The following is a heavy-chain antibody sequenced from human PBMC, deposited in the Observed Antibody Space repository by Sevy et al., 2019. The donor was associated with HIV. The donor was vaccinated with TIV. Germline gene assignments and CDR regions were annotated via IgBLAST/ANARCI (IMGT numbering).Heavy chain of an antibody. CDR3: VRDLLRHVVVPAASCDY. CDR2: ISSNGDST. Sequence: GGSLRLSCSVSGFTFNYYGMYWVRQAPGKGLQYVSGISSNGDSTDYADSVKGRFIISRDNSKNKLYLQMSSLRPEDTAVSCCVRDLLRHVVVPAASCDYWGQGALVTVSS. D-gene: IGHD2-2*01. J-gene: IGHJ4*02. V-gene: IGHV3-64D*06. CDR1: GFTFNYYG.